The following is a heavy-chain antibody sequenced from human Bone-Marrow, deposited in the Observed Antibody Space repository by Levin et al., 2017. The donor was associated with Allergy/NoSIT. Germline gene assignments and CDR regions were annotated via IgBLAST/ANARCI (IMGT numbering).Heavy chain of an antibody. J-gene: IGHJ5*02. V-gene: IGHV4-61*01. CDR2: IYYSGST. D-gene: IGHD2-15*01. CDR3: ARAPRLLGYCSGGSCDWFDP. CDR1: GGSVSSGSYY. Sequence: SETLSLTCTVSGGSVSSGSYYWSWIRQPPGKGLEWIGYIYYSGSTNYNPSLKSRVTISVDTSKNQFSLKLSSVTAADTAVYYCARAPRLLGYCSGGSCDWFDPWGQGTLVTVSS.